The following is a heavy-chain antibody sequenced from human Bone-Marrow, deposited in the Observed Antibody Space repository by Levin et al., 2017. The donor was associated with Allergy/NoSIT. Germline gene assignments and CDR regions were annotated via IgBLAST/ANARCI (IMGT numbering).Heavy chain of an antibody. D-gene: IGHD5/OR15-5a*01. V-gene: IGHV3-21*06. CDR2: LRFHTDDT. Sequence: PGGSLRLSCTASGSTFATSVINWVRQAPGKGLEWVSYLRFHTDDTYYADSVKGRFTISGDKAKTSVYLQMNSLRVEDTAIYYCAATWPDTGGVYFPPHIHYWGPGTLVTVTS. J-gene: IGHJ4*01. CDR1: GSTFATSV. CDR3: AATWPDTGGVYFPPHIHY.